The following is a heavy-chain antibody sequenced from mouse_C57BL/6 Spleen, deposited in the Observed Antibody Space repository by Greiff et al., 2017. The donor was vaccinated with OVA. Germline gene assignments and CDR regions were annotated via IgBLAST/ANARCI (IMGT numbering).Heavy chain of an antibody. D-gene: IGHD1-1*01. Sequence: LQESGAELVKPGASVKISCKASGYAFSSYWMNWVKQRPGKGLEWIGQIYPGDGDTNYNGKFKGKATLTADKSSSTAYMQLSSLTSEDSAVYFCARSGLRGAMDYWGQGTSVTVSS. J-gene: IGHJ4*01. V-gene: IGHV1-80*01. CDR2: IYPGDGDT. CDR3: ARSGLRGAMDY. CDR1: GYAFSSYW.